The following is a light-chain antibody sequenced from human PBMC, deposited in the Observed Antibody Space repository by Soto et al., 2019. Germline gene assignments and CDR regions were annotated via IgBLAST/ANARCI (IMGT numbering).Light chain of an antibody. V-gene: IGKV3-15*01. CDR1: QSVSDN. CDR2: RAS. CDR3: QQYNPSPLT. Sequence: EVLMTQSPDTLYVSPGERVTLSCRASQSVSDNLAWYQQKPGQGPRLLVYRASTRTLGIPARFSGSESGTEFTLTITSLQPEDFAVYYCQQYNPSPLTFGQGTRLEMK. J-gene: IGKJ5*01.